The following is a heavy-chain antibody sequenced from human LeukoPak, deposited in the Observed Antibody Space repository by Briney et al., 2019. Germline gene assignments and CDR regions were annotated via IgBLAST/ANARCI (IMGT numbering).Heavy chain of an antibody. Sequence: SETLSLTCTVSGGSISSYYWSWIRQPPGKGLEWIGYIYYSGSTNYNPSLKSRVTISVDTSKNQFSLKLSSVTAADTAVYYCARGLNDFWSGSPNYYYYGMDVWGQGTTVTVFS. CDR2: IYYSGST. CDR3: ARGLNDFWSGSPNYYYYGMDV. D-gene: IGHD3-3*01. J-gene: IGHJ6*02. V-gene: IGHV4-59*01. CDR1: GGSISSYY.